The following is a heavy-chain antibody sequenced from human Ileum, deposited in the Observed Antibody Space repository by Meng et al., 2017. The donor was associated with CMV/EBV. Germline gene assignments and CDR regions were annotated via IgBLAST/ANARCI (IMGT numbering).Heavy chain of an antibody. CDR1: GFTFSSYA. CDR3: ASFYGSGAS. Sequence: GESLKISCAASGFTFSSYAMHWVRQAPGKGLEWVAVISYDGSNKYYADSVKGRFTISRDNSKNTLYLQMNSLRAEDTAVYYCASFYGSGASWGQGTLVTGYS. V-gene: IGHV3-30-3*01. CDR2: ISYDGSNK. D-gene: IGHD3-10*01. J-gene: IGHJ4*02.